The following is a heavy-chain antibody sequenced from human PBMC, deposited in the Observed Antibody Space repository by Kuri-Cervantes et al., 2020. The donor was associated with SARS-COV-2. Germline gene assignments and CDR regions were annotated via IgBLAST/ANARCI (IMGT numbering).Heavy chain of an antibody. Sequence: GESLKISCAASGFTFSSYSMNWVRQAPGKGLEWVSYISSSSSTIYYADSVKGRFTISRDNAKNSLYLQMNSLRAEDTAVYYCARVRNDYYYYYYMDVWGKGTTVTVSS. CDR1: GFTFSSYS. J-gene: IGHJ6*03. CDR2: ISSSSSTI. V-gene: IGHV3-48*04. CDR3: ARVRNDYYYYYYMDV.